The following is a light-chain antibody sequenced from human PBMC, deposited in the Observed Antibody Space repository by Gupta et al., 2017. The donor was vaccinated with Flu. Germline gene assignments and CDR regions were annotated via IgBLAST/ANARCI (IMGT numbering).Light chain of an antibody. CDR3: SSSTSGSTLVVA. J-gene: IGLJ2*01. Sequence: QSALTQPASMSGSPGQSITISCTGTTSDVGGYNSVSWYQQRPGTAPKLMIYDVSNRPSGISNRFSFSKSGNTASLTISGLQAEDEAEYYCSSSTSGSTLVVAFGGGTKLTVL. V-gene: IGLV2-14*01. CDR1: TSDVGGYNS. CDR2: DVS.